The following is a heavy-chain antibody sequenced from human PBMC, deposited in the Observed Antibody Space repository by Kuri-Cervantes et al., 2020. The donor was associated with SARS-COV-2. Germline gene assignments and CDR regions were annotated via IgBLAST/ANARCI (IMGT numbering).Heavy chain of an antibody. Sequence: GSSLKIACAASGFTFSSYSMNWVRQAPGKGLEWVSYISSSSSTIYYADSVKGRFTISRDNAKNSLYLQMNSLRDEDTAVYYCARHANYGTRLPRKFDFWGQGTRVTVSS. CDR1: GFTFSSYS. J-gene: IGHJ4*01. CDR2: ISSSSSTI. V-gene: IGHV3-48*02. CDR3: ARHANYGTRLPRKFDF. D-gene: IGHD5-12*01.